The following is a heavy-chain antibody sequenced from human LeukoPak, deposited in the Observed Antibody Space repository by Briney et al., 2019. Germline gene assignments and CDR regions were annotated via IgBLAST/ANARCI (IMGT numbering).Heavy chain of an antibody. CDR2: IIPILGIA. Sequence: GSSVKVSCKASGGTFSSYTISWVRQAPGQGLEWTGRIIPILGIANYAQKFQGRVTITADKSTSTAYMELSSLRSEDTAVYYCARDRGYCSGGSCYTVDWGQGTLVTVSS. V-gene: IGHV1-69*04. CDR1: GGTFSSYT. CDR3: ARDRGYCSGGSCYTVD. J-gene: IGHJ4*02. D-gene: IGHD2-15*01.